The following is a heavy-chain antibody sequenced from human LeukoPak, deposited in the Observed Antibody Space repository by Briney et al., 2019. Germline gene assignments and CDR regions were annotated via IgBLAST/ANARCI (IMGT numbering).Heavy chain of an antibody. V-gene: IGHV5-51*01. J-gene: IGHJ4*02. Sequence: GESLKISCKGSGYSFTNYWIAWVRQMPGKGLEWMGLIYPGDSATRYSPSFQGQVTFSVDKSITTAYVQWSSLKASDTAMYYCARCVGSGYYYDYWGQGTLVTVSS. CDR2: IYPGDSAT. D-gene: IGHD3-22*01. CDR1: GYSFTNYW. CDR3: ARCVGSGYYYDY.